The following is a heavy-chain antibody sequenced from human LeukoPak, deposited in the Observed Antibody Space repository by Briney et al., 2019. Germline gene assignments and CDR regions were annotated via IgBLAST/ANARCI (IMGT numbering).Heavy chain of an antibody. CDR3: ARGSPVFDY. V-gene: IGHV3-21*01. CDR1: GFTVSNNY. Sequence: GGSLRLSCAASGFTVSNNYMIWVRQAPGEGLEWVSSISSSSSYIYYADSVKGRFTISRDNAKNSLYLQMNSLRAEDTAVYYCARGSPVFDYWGQGTLVTVSS. J-gene: IGHJ4*02. CDR2: ISSSSSYI.